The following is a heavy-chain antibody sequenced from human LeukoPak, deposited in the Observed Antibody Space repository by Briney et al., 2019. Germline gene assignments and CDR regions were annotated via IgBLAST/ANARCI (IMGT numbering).Heavy chain of an antibody. CDR3: ARDGVLAAAGTPTHAFDI. V-gene: IGHV4-4*02. Sequence: SETLSLTCAVSGGSISSSNWWSWVRQPPGKGLEWIGEIYHSGSTNYNPSLKSRVTISVDKSKNQFSLKLSSVTAADMAVYYCARDGVLAAAGTPTHAFDIWGQGTMVTVSS. CDR1: GGSISSSNW. CDR2: IYHSGST. D-gene: IGHD6-13*01. J-gene: IGHJ3*02.